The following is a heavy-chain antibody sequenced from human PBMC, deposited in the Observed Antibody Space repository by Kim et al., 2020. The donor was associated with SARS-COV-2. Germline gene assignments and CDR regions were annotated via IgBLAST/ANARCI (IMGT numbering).Heavy chain of an antibody. V-gene: IGHV3-53*01. CDR3: ARAFLHSGYLY. CDR1: GFTVSSNY. CDR2: IYSGGST. D-gene: IGHD5-12*01. Sequence: GGSLRLSCAASGFTVSSNYMSWVRQAPGKGLEWVSVIYSGGSTYYADSVKGRFTISRDNSKNTLYLQMNSLRAEDTAVYYCARAFLHSGYLYWGQGTLVTVSS. J-gene: IGHJ4*02.